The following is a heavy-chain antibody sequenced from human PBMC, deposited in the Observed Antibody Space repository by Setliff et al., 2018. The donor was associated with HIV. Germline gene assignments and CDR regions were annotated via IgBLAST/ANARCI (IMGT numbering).Heavy chain of an antibody. CDR2: IYYSGSA. Sequence: SEPLSLTCSVPGGSIINYFWGWIRMPPGKGLEWIGYIYYSGSADYNRSLKSRVTISVDTSKNQLSLKLSSVTAADTAVYYCASAYCGGDCYSRTRKFYYYYYMDVWGKGTTVTVSS. J-gene: IGHJ6*03. CDR3: ASAYCGGDCYSRTRKFYYYYYMDV. D-gene: IGHD2-21*02. CDR1: GGSIINYF. V-gene: IGHV4-59*08.